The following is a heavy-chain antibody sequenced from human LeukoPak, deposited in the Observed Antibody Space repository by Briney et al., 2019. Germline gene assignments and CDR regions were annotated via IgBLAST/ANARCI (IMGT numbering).Heavy chain of an antibody. J-gene: IGHJ4*02. CDR1: GFTFSSYG. Sequence: GGSLRLSCAASGFTFSSYGIHWVRQAPGKGLEWVAFIRYDGSNKYYADSVKGQFTISRDNSKNTLYLQMNSLRAEDTAVYYCAKDSMWLLDKDGIDYWGQGNLVTVSS. CDR2: IRYDGSNK. CDR3: AKDSMWLLDKDGIDY. V-gene: IGHV3-30*02. D-gene: IGHD5-12*01.